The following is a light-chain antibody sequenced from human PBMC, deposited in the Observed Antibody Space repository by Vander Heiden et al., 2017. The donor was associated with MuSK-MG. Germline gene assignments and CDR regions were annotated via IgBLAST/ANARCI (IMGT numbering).Light chain of an antibody. Sequence: DIQMTQSPSSLSASLGDRVTITCRASRDISKSLNWYQHRPGEAPRLLIYAATTLQKGVPSRFRGSGSGTDFTLSISRLQPDDFATYYCQQSDSSVYTFGQGTKVDIK. CDR3: QQSDSSVYT. J-gene: IGKJ2*01. CDR1: RDISKS. V-gene: IGKV1-39*01. CDR2: AAT.